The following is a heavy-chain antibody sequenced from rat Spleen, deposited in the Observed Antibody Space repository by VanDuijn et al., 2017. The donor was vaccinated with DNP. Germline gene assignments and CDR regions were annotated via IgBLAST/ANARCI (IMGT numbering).Heavy chain of an antibody. V-gene: IGHV4-2*01. Sequence: EVSLVESGGGLVQPGRSLKLSCAASGFSFHDSWIGWVRQAPGKGLEWIGEISPDGTTTTYISSLKDKITISRDNAQNILYLQMGKLGSEDTAIYFCVREKFGVDYWGQGVMVTVSS. D-gene: IGHD4-3*01. CDR3: VREKFGVDY. CDR2: ISPDGTTT. J-gene: IGHJ2*01. CDR1: GFSFHDSW.